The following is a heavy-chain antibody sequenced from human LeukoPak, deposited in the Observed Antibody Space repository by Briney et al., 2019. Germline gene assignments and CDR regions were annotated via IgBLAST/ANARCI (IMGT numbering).Heavy chain of an antibody. CDR1: GVTVSNNF. D-gene: IGHD6-19*01. Sequence: PGGSLRLSCAASGVTVSNNFMMWVRQAPGKGLEWVSLIYSGGSTQYADSVKGRFTISRDHSKNTLYLQMNSLRAEDTAVYYCARDPPAVAINTYGWGRGTLVTVSS. V-gene: IGHV3-66*01. CDR2: IYSGGST. CDR3: ARDPPAVAINTYG. J-gene: IGHJ4*02.